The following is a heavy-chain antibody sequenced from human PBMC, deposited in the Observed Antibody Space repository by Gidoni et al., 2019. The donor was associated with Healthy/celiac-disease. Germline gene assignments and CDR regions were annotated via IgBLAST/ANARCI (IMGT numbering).Heavy chain of an antibody. J-gene: IGHJ4*02. CDR2: IKSKTDGGTT. CDR3: TKLSGYSSADFDY. Sequence: EVQLVESGGGLVKPGGSLRLSCAASGFTFSNAWMSWVRQAPGKGLAWVGRIKSKTDGGTTDYAAPVKGRFTISRDDSKNTLYLQMNSLKTEDTAVYYCTKLSGYSSADFDYWGQGTLVTVSS. V-gene: IGHV3-15*01. D-gene: IGHD6-19*01. CDR1: GFTFSNAW.